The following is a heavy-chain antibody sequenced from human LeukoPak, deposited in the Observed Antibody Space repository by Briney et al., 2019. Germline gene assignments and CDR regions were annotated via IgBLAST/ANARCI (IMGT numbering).Heavy chain of an antibody. Sequence: PGGSLRLSCAASGFTFSSYSMNWVRQAPGKGLEWVSSISSSSSYIYYADSVKGRFTISRHNSKNTLYLQMNSLRAEDTAVYYCARDGGITGTTGDYYYYYGMDVWGQGTTVTVSS. CDR3: ARDGGITGTTGDYYYYYGMDV. D-gene: IGHD1-20*01. CDR2: ISSSSSYI. V-gene: IGHV3-21*04. J-gene: IGHJ6*02. CDR1: GFTFSSYS.